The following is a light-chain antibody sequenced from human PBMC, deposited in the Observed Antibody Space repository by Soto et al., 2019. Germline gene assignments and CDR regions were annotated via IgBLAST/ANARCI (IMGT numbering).Light chain of an antibody. CDR2: KAS. J-gene: IGKJ1*01. V-gene: IGKV1-5*03. CDR1: QSISSW. Sequence: DIQMTQSPSTLSASVGDRVTITCRASQSISSWLAWYQQKPGKAPKLLIYKASSLESGVPSRFSGSGSGTECTLTISSLQPDDFATYYCQQYNSYWTFGQGTKVEMK. CDR3: QQYNSYWT.